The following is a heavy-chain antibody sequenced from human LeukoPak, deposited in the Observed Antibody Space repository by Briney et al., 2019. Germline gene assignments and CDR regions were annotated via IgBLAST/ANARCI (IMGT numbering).Heavy chain of an antibody. CDR2: ISGSGGST. D-gene: IGHD3-10*01. CDR1: GFTFSSYA. V-gene: IGHV3-23*01. Sequence: GGSLRLSCAASGFTFSSYAMSWVRQAPGKGLEWVSAISGSGGSTYYADSVKGRFTISRDNSKNTLYLQMNSLRAEDTAVYYCAKGHYYGSGSYYSYYGMDVWGQRTTVTVSS. J-gene: IGHJ6*02. CDR3: AKGHYYGSGSYYSYYGMDV.